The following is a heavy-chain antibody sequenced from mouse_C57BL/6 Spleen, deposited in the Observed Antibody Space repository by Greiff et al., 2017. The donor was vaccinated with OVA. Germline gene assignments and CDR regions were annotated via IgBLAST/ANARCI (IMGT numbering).Heavy chain of an antibody. V-gene: IGHV1-61*01. J-gene: IGHJ3*01. CDR3: ARGGMVTTAY. CDR2: IYPSDSET. CDR1: GYTFTSYW. Sequence: QVQLQQSGAELVRPGSSVKLSCKASGYTFTSYWMDRVKQRPGQGLEWIGNIYPSDSETHYNQKFKDKATLTVDKYSSTAYMQLSSLTSEDSAVYYCARGGMVTTAYWGQGTLVTVSA. D-gene: IGHD2-2*01.